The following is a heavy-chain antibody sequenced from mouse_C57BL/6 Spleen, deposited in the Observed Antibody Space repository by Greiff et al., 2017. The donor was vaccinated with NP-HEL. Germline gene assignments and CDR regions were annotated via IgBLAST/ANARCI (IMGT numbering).Heavy chain of an antibody. CDR2: IDPEDGET. Sequence: EVHLVESGAELVKPGASVKLSCTASGFNIKDYYMHWVKQRTEQGLEWIGRIDPEDGETKYAPKFQGKATITADTSSNTAYLQLSSLTSEDTAVYYCARSRSSGYYAMDYWGQGTSVTVSS. D-gene: IGHD3-2*02. CDR3: ARSRSSGYYAMDY. J-gene: IGHJ4*01. CDR1: GFNIKDYY. V-gene: IGHV14-2*01.